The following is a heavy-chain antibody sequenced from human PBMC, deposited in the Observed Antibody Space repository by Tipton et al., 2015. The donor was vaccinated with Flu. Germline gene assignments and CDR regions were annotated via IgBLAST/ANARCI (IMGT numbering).Heavy chain of an antibody. D-gene: IGHD3-9*01. CDR2: IKSKIDGGTT. J-gene: IGHJ4*02. CDR1: GFTFSNAW. CDR3: TTDWLGYHVEEGHDY. V-gene: IGHV3-15*01. Sequence: SLRLSCAASGFTFSNAWMTWVRQSPGMGLEWVGRIKSKIDGGTTYYAAPVKGRFTISRDDSKNTLYLQMNSLKTVDTAVYYCTTDWLGYHVEEGHDYWGQGTLVTVSS.